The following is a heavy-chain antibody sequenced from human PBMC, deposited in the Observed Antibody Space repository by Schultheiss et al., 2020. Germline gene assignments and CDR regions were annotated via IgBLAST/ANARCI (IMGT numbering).Heavy chain of an antibody. CDR3: AKSRGVVPAAPDY. J-gene: IGHJ4*02. CDR1: GFTFSSYA. Sequence: GGSLRLSCAASGFTFSSYAMSWVRQAPGKGLEWVSAISGSGGSTYYADSVKCRFTISRDNSKNTLYLQMNSLRAEDTAVYYCAKSRGVVPAAPDYWGQGTLVTVSS. V-gene: IGHV3-23*01. CDR2: ISGSGGST. D-gene: IGHD2-2*01.